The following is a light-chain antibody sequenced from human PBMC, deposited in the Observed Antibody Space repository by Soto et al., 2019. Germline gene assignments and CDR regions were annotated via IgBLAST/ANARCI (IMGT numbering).Light chain of an antibody. J-gene: IGKJ4*01. CDR1: QGIGND. CDR3: LQDYNYPLT. V-gene: IGKV1-6*01. CDR2: AAS. Sequence: AIQMTQSPSSLSASVGDRVTITCRASQGIGNDLGWYQQKPGKAPNLLIYAASSLQSGVPSRFSGSGSGTDFTLTICSLQPEDFATYFCLQDYNYPLTFGGGTKVEIK.